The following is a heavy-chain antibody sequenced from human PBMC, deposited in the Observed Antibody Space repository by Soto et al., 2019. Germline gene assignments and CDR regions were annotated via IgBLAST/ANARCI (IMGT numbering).Heavy chain of an antibody. CDR2: IWYDGSNK. V-gene: IGHV3-33*01. CDR3: GRDGAGRAGNTVGCNWFAS. J-gene: IGHJ5*01. CDR1: GFTFSSYG. Sequence: GGSLRLSCAASGFTFSSYGMHWVRQAPRKGLEWVAVIWYDGSNKYYADSVKGRFTISRDNSKNTLYLQMNMLRAEDRAVYYCGRDGAGRAGNTVGCNWFASWGKATLPTAS. D-gene: IGHD1-26*01.